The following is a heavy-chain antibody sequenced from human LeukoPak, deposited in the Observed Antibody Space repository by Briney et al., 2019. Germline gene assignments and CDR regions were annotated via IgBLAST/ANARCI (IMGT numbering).Heavy chain of an antibody. J-gene: IGHJ3*02. CDR2: TSGSGVST. D-gene: IGHD3-10*01. V-gene: IGHV3-23*01. Sequence: GGSLRLSCAASGFSISPYEMNWVRQAPGKGLEWVSATSGSGVSTYYADSVKGRFSISRDNSKNTLYLQMNSLRVDDTALYYCGKDLGFGGPHDAFDIWGQGTMVTVSS. CDR3: GKDLGFGGPHDAFDI. CDR1: GFSISPYE.